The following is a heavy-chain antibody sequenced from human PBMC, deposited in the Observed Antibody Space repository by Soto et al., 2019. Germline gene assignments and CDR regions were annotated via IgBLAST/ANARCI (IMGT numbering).Heavy chain of an antibody. CDR2: INSDGSST. CDR3: ARGATYYYDSSGYYYPQCFDS. CDR1: GFTFSSYW. J-gene: IGHJ4*02. D-gene: IGHD3-22*01. Sequence: PGGSLRLSCAASGFTFSSYWMHWVRQAPGKGLVWVSRINSDGSSTSYADSVKGRFTISRDNAKNTLYLQMNSLRAEDTAVYYCARGATYYYDSSGYYYPQCFDSWGQGSLVTVSS. V-gene: IGHV3-74*01.